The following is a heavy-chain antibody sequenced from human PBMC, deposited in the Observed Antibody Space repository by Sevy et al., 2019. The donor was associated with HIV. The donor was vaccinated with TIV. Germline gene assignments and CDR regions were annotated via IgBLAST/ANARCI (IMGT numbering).Heavy chain of an antibody. V-gene: IGHV4-31*03. J-gene: IGHJ6*02. CDR1: GGSISSENYF. CDR2: IYYSGST. Sequence: SETLSLTCTVSGGSISSENYFWTWIRQRPGKGLEWIGHIYYSGSTYYNPSLKSRLTISVDTSNNRFSLKLNSVTAADTAVYYCARDRRAARSYYYYYYGINVWGQGTTVTVSS. CDR3: ARDRRAARSYYYYYYGINV. D-gene: IGHD6-25*01.